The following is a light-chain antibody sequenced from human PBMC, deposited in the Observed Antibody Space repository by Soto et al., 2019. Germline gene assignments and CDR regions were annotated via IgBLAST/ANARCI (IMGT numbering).Light chain of an antibody. CDR2: GAS. Sequence: EIVMTQSPATLSVSPGERTTLSCRASQSVSGNLAWYQQKPGQAPRLRIYGASTGATGIPARFSGSGSGTEFTLTISSLKSEDFAVYYCQQYNNWPPTFGQVTKVEIK. V-gene: IGKV3-15*01. J-gene: IGKJ1*01. CDR3: QQYNNWPPT. CDR1: QSVSGN.